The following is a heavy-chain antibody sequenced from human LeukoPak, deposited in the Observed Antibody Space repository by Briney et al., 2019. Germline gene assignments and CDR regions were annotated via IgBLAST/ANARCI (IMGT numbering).Heavy chain of an antibody. CDR2: ISNDGSST. Sequence: HPGGSLRLSCAASGFTFSSYWMQWVRQAPGKGLVWVSRISNDGSSTGYADSVKGRFTISRDNAKNTLYLQMNSLRAEDTAVYFCARHLTYGGWNSWGQGTLVTVSA. J-gene: IGHJ4*02. CDR1: GFTFSSYW. D-gene: IGHD4-23*01. CDR3: ARHLTYGGWNS. V-gene: IGHV3-74*01.